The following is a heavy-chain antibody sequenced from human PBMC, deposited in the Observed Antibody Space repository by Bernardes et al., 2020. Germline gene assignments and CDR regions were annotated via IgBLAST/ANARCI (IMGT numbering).Heavy chain of an antibody. CDR2: IYWDDDK. V-gene: IGHV2-5*02. J-gene: IGHJ3*02. D-gene: IGHD3-3*01. CDR3: AHRHRYDFWSGYYGGAFDI. CDR1: GFSLSTSGVD. Sequence: SGPTLIKPTQTLTLTCTFSGFSLSTSGVDVGWIRQPPGKALEWLALIYWDDDKRYSPSLKSRLTITKDTSKNQVVLTMTNMDPVDTATYYCAHRHRYDFWSGYYGGAFDIWGQGKMVTVSS.